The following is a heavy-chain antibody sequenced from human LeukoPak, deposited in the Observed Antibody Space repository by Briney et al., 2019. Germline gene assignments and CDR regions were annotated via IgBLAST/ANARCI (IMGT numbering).Heavy chain of an antibody. CDR3: AKGGVYGDYYFDY. CDR2: ISRSGTET. Sequence: GGSLRLSCAGAGFTFSNYGMSWVRQAPGKGLEWVSVISRSGTETYHADSVRGRFTISRDNAKNTLYLQMNSLRAEDTALYYCAKGGVYGDYYFDYWGQGTLVTVSS. D-gene: IGHD4-17*01. CDR1: GFTFSNYG. J-gene: IGHJ4*02. V-gene: IGHV3-23*01.